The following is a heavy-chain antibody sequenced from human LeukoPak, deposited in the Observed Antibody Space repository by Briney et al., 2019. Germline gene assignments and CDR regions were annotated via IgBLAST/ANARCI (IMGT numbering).Heavy chain of an antibody. CDR3: VKTLISVAGTGAFDI. V-gene: IGHV3-30-3*02. J-gene: IGHJ3*02. D-gene: IGHD6-19*01. CDR1: GFTFSSYA. CDR2: ISYDGSNK. Sequence: GGSLRLSCAASGFTFSSYAMHWVCQAPGKGLEWVAVISYDGSNKYYADSVKGRFTISRDNSKNTLYLQMNSLRAEDTAVYYCVKTLISVAGTGAFDIWGQGTMVTVSS.